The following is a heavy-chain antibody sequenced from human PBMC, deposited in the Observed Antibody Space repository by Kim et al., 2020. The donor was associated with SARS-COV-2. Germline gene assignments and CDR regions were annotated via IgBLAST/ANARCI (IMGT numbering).Heavy chain of an antibody. V-gene: IGHV3-30*18. CDR1: GFTFCSYG. CDR3: AKVGSGWHRRTNYYYYGMDV. D-gene: IGHD6-19*01. J-gene: IGHJ6*02. CDR2: ISYDGSNK. Sequence: GGSLRLSCAASGFTFCSYGMHWVRQAPGKGLEWVAVISYDGSNKYYADSVKGRFTISRDNSKNTLYLQMNSLRAEDTDVYYCAKVGSGWHRRTNYYYYGMDVWGQGTTVTVSS.